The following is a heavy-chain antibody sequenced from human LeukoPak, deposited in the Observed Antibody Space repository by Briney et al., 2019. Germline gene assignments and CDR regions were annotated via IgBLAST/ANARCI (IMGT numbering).Heavy chain of an antibody. J-gene: IGHJ5*02. D-gene: IGHD6-19*01. V-gene: IGHV4-39*01. Sequence: PSETLSLTCTVSGGSISSSSYYWGWIRQPPGKGLEWSGSIYYSGSTYYNPSLKSRVTISVDTSKNQFSLKLSSVTAADTAVYYCARLQSTSSGWYFGWDWFDPWGQGTLVTVSS. CDR2: IYYSGST. CDR1: GGSISSSSYY. CDR3: ARLQSTSSGWYFGWDWFDP.